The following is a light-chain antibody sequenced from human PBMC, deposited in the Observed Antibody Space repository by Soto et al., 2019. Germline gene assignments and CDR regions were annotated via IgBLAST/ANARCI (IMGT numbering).Light chain of an antibody. CDR2: GSS. CDR3: AAWDDSLNGPT. Sequence: QLVLSQPPSTSGTPGQRVTISCSGGSSNIGTYTVSWYQQFPETAPRLLIYGSSRRPSGVPDRFSGSKSGTSASLSIGGLHSEDEADYYCAAWDDSLNGPTFGGGTKVTVL. CDR1: SSNIGTYT. V-gene: IGLV1-44*01. J-gene: IGLJ2*01.